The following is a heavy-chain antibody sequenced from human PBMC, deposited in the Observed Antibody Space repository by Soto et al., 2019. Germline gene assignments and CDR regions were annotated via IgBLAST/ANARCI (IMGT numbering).Heavy chain of an antibody. CDR3: TKFSGRWA. D-gene: IGHD1-26*01. CDR1: GFTLSNYA. V-gene: IGHV3-23*01. Sequence: EVQLLESGGGLVQPGGSLRLSCAASGFTLSNYAMSWVRQAPGKGLEWVSALNDGGDTTYYADSVKGRFTISRDNSKNALYLQMNSLRAEDTAVYYCTKFSGRWAWGRGTLVTVSS. CDR2: LNDGGDTT. J-gene: IGHJ4*02.